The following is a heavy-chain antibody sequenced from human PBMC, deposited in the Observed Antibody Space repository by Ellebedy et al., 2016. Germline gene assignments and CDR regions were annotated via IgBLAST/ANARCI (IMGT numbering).Heavy chain of an antibody. CDR1: GFAFSSYC. D-gene: IGHD3-22*01. J-gene: IGHJ3*02. CDR3: ARDSFVYYDSSGFDAFDI. V-gene: IGHV3-7*01. Sequence: GGSLRLXXTASGFAFSSYCMMWVRQDPGKGLEWVGNIKRDGSDKYYADSVKGRFTISRDNAKNSLYLQMNSLRAEDTAVYYCARDSFVYYDSSGFDAFDIWGPGTMVTVSS. CDR2: IKRDGSDK.